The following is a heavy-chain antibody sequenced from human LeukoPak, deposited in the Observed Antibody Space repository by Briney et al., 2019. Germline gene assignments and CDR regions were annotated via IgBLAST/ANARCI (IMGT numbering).Heavy chain of an antibody. J-gene: IGHJ6*03. CDR3: ARDSGTFDWLLYRPSYYYYMDV. CDR1: GYSISSGYY. CDR2: IYHSGST. V-gene: IGHV4-38-2*02. D-gene: IGHD3-9*01. Sequence: SETLSLTCTVSGYSISSGYYWGWIRQPPGKGLEWIGSIYHSGSTYYNPSLKSRVTISVDTSKNQFSLKLSSVTAADTAVYYCARDSGTFDWLLYRPSYYYYMDVWGKGTTVTVSS.